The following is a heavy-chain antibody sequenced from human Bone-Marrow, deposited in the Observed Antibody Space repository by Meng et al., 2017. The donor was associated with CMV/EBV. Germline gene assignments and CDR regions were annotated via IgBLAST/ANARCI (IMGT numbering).Heavy chain of an antibody. J-gene: IGHJ4*02. CDR1: GFTFSSYA. CDR3: ARGRSDYFDY. Sequence: GESLKISCAASGFTFSSYAMHWVRQAPGKGLEWVSAVSSSGSSTYYADSVQGRFAISRDNSKNTLYLQMNSLRAEDTAVYYCARGRSDYFDYWGQGTLVTVSS. CDR2: VSSSGSST. V-gene: IGHV3-23*01.